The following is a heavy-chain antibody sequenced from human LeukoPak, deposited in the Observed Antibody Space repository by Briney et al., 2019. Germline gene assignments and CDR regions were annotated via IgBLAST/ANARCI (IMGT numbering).Heavy chain of an antibody. CDR2: IKQDGSEK. D-gene: IGHD6-13*01. J-gene: IGHJ5*02. CDR3: AREIAAAGNEWFDP. CDR1: GFTFSSYW. V-gene: IGHV3-7*01. Sequence: AGGSLRLSCAASGFTFSSYWMHRVRQAPGKGLEWVANIKQDGSEKYYVDSVKGRFTISRDNAKNSLYLQMNSLRAEDTAVYYCAREIAAAGNEWFDPWGQGTLVTVSS.